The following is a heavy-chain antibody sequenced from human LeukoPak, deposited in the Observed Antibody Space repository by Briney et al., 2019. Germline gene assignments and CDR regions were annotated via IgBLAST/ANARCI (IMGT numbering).Heavy chain of an antibody. V-gene: IGHV3-23*01. CDR2: ISSSGNT. D-gene: IGHD6-13*01. CDR3: VKGRISEDGLDF. CDR1: GFTFSRSA. J-gene: IGHJ4*02. Sequence: AGGSLRLSCAASGFTFSRSAMTWVRQTPGKGLDWVSSISSSGNTYYADSVKGRFTISRDNSKNMLYLQTNSLRAEDTAVYYCVKGRISEDGLDFWGQGTLVTVSS.